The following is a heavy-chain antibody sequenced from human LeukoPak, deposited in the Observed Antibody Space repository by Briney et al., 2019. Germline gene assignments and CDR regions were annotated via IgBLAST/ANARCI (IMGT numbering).Heavy chain of an antibody. CDR1: GYTFTSYS. CDR3: LREGGAPPWT. V-gene: IGHV1-3*01. CDR2: INAVTGNT. D-gene: IGHD1-1*01. J-gene: IGHJ5*02. Sequence: ASVKVSCKASGYTFTSYSMHWVRQAPGQRLEWMGYINAVTGNTEYSQRFQGRVTITRDTSASTVYMELSSLRSEDTAMYFCLREGGAPPWTWGQGTLVTVSS.